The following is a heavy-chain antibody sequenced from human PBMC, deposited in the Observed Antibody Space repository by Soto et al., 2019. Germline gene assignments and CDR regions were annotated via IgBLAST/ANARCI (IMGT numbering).Heavy chain of an antibody. CDR1: GGSISSYY. Sequence: QVQLQESGPGLVKPSETLSLTCTVSGGSISSYYWSWIRQPPGKGLEWIGYIYYSGSTNYNPSLKRRVSRSVDPSKTQFSPKLLSVTAADTAVYYCARQGELSRYYYYGMDVWGQGTTVTVSS. CDR2: IYYSGST. J-gene: IGHJ6*02. V-gene: IGHV4-59*08. CDR3: ARQGELSRYYYYGMDV. D-gene: IGHD1-26*01.